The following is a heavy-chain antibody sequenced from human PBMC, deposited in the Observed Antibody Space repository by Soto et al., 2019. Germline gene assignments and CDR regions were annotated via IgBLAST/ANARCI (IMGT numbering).Heavy chain of an antibody. V-gene: IGHV1-69*06. Sequence: GASVKVSCKASGGTFSSYAISWVRQAPGQGLEWMGGIIPIFGTANYAQKFQGRVTITADKSTSTAYMELSSLRSEDTAVYYCARTSGSYRYYFDYWGQGTLVTVPQ. D-gene: IGHD1-26*01. J-gene: IGHJ4*02. CDR2: IIPIFGTA. CDR3: ARTSGSYRYYFDY. CDR1: GGTFSSYA.